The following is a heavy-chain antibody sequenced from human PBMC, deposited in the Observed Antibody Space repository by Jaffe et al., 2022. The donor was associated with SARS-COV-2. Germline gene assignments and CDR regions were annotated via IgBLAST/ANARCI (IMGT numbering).Heavy chain of an antibody. Sequence: QVQLQQWGAGLLKPSETLSLTCAVYGGSFSGYYWSWIRQPPGKGLEWIGEINHSGSTNYNPSLKSRVTISVDTSKNQFSLKLSSVTAADTAVYYCARGGDFWSYGFDPWGQGTLVTVSS. CDR3: ARGGDFWSYGFDP. CDR1: GGSFSGYY. J-gene: IGHJ5*02. V-gene: IGHV4-34*01. CDR2: INHSGST. D-gene: IGHD3-3*01.